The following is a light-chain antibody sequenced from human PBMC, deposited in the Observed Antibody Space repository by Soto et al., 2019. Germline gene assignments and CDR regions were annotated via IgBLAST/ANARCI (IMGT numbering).Light chain of an antibody. CDR2: RAS. CDR3: QQYQNLWT. Sequence: IVMTQSPATLSVSPGERATLSCRAGQTIYSNVAWYQHRPGQAPRLLIYRASTRATGVPARFSGSGSGTEFTLTISGLQSEDFALYYCQQYQNLWTFGQGTKVEIK. V-gene: IGKV3-15*01. CDR1: QTIYSN. J-gene: IGKJ1*01.